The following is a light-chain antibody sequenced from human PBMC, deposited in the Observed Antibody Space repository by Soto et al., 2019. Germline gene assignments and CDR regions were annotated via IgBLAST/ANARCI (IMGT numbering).Light chain of an antibody. CDR3: QQYGSSPIT. J-gene: IGKJ5*01. CDR2: GAS. V-gene: IGKV3-20*01. Sequence: EIVLTQSPGTLSLYPGERATLSCRASQSVSSSYLAWYQQKPGQAPRLLIYGASSRATGIPDRFSGSGSGTDFTLTISRLEPEDFAVYYCQQYGSSPITFGQGRLPAVK. CDR1: QSVSSSY.